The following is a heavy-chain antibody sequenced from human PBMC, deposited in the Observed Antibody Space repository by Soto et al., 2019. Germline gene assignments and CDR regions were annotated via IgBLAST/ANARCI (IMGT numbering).Heavy chain of an antibody. CDR2: IYYSGST. CDR1: GGSISSGGYY. CDR3: ARAVATFNWFDP. D-gene: IGHD5-12*01. J-gene: IGHJ5*02. Sequence: SQTLSLTCTVSGGSISSGGYYWSWIRQHPGKGLEWIGYIYYSGSTYYNPSLKSRVTISVDTSKNQFSLKLSSVTAADTAVYYCARAVATFNWFDPWGQGTLVTVSS. V-gene: IGHV4-31*03.